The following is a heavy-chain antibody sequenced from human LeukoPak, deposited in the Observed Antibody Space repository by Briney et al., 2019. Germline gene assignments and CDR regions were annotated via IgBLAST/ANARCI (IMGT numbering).Heavy chain of an antibody. CDR2: IYYSGST. CDR3: ARVRGRGNSNYYYYMDV. Sequence: SETLSLTCAVYGGSFSGYYWSWIRQPPGRGLEWIGYIYYSGSTNYNPSLKSRVTISVDTSKNQFSLKLSSVTAADTAVYYCARVRGRGNSNYYYYMDVWGKGTTVTVSS. D-gene: IGHD4-23*01. V-gene: IGHV4-59*01. J-gene: IGHJ6*03. CDR1: GGSFSGYY.